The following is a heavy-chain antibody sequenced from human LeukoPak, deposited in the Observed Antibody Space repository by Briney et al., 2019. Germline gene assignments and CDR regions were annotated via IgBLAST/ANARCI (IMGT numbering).Heavy chain of an antibody. CDR1: GGSISSGGYY. V-gene: IGHV4-39*07. CDR3: ARLDCSSTSCAFDY. CDR2: IYYSGST. Sequence: SETLSLTCAVSGGSISSGGYYWGWIRQPPGKGLEWIGSIYYSGSTYYNPSLKSRVTISVDTSKNQFSLKLSSVTAADTAVYYCARLDCSSTSCAFDYWGQGTLVTVSS. D-gene: IGHD2-2*01. J-gene: IGHJ4*02.